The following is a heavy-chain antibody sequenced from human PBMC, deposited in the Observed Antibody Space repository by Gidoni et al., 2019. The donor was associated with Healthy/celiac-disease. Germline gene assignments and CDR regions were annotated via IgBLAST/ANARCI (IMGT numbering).Heavy chain of an antibody. J-gene: IGHJ4*02. V-gene: IGHV3-30*18. D-gene: IGHD1-26*01. CDR2: ISYDGSNK. CDR1: GFTFSSYG. Sequence: QVQLVESGGGVVQPGRSLRLSCAADGFTFSSYGMHWVRQAPGKGLEWVSVISYDGSNKYYADSVKGRFTISRDNSKNTLYLQMNSLRAEDTAVYYCAQREDVRADWGQGTLVTVSS. CDR3: AQREDVRAD.